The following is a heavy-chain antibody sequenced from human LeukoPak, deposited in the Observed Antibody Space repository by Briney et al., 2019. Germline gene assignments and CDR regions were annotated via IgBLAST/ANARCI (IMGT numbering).Heavy chain of an antibody. J-gene: IGHJ4*02. Sequence: GSSVKVCCKASAYTFTIYDITWVRQATGQGLEWMGWMNPNSGNTGYAQKFQGRVTMTRNTSISTAYMELSSLRSEDTAVYYCAMSTGYSSSWSFDYWGQGTLVTVSS. CDR3: AMSTGYSSSWSFDY. CDR1: AYTFTIYD. CDR2: MNPNSGNT. V-gene: IGHV1-8*01. D-gene: IGHD6-13*01.